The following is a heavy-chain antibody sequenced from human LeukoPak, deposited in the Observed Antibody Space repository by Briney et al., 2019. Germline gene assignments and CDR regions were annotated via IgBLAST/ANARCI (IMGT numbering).Heavy chain of an antibody. V-gene: IGHV3-21*01. Sequence: KPGGSLRLSCAASGFTFSRYSMNWVRQAPGKGLEWVSSISSSSSYIYYADSVKGRFTISRDNAKNSLYLQMNSLRAEDTAVYYCARDTGSSWYVYYYYMDVWGKGTTVTVSS. CDR1: GFTFSRYS. J-gene: IGHJ6*03. D-gene: IGHD6-13*01. CDR3: ARDTGSSWYVYYYYMDV. CDR2: ISSSSSYI.